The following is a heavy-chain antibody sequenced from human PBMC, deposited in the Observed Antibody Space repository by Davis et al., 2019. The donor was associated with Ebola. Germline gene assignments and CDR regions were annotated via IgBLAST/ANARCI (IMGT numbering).Heavy chain of an antibody. CDR3: ARRVGARSGFGN. CDR1: GGTFSSYA. CDR2: MNPNSGNT. D-gene: IGHD1-26*01. V-gene: IGHV1-8*02. J-gene: IGHJ4*02. Sequence: AASVKVSCKASGGTFSSYAISWVRQANGQGLEWMGWMNPNSGNTGFAQKFQGRVTMTRNISITTAYWELSSMGSEDTAVYYCARRVGARSGFGNWGQGTLVTVSS.